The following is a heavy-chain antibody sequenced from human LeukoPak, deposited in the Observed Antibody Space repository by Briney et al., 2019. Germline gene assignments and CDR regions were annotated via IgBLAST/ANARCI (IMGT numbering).Heavy chain of an antibody. V-gene: IGHV1-18*04. D-gene: IGHD1-26*01. CDR3: AREWELLSWDY. CDR1: GYTFTGYY. Sequence: ASVKVSCKASGYTFTGYYMHWVRQAPGQGLEWMGWISAYNGNTNYAQKLQGRVTMTTDTSTSTAYMELRSLRSDDTAVYYCAREWELLSWDYWGQGTLVTVSS. CDR2: ISAYNGNT. J-gene: IGHJ4*02.